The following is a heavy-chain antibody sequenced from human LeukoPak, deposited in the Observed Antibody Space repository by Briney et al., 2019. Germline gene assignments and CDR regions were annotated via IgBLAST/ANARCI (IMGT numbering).Heavy chain of an antibody. D-gene: IGHD3-3*01. Sequence: ASVKVSCKASGYTFTGYYMHWVRLAPGQGLEWMGWINPNSGGTNYAQKFQGRVTMTRDTSISTAYMELSRLRSDDTAVYYCARDNDFWSGLYYFDYWGQGTLVTVSS. CDR1: GYTFTGYY. CDR2: INPNSGGT. CDR3: ARDNDFWSGLYYFDY. V-gene: IGHV1-2*02. J-gene: IGHJ4*02.